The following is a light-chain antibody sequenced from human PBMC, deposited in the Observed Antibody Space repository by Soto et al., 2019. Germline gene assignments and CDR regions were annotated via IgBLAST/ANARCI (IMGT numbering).Light chain of an antibody. CDR2: GAS. J-gene: IGKJ4*01. CDR1: QSVSSIY. Sequence: IVLTQSPGTVSLSPGERATLSCRASQSVSSIYLAWYQKKPGQAPRLLIYGASSRATGIPDRFSGSGSGTDFTLTISRLEPEDSAVYYCQQYGTSPTFGGGTKVEIK. V-gene: IGKV3-20*01. CDR3: QQYGTSPT.